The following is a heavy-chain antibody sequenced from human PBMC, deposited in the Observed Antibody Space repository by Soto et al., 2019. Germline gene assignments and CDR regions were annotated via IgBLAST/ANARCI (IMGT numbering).Heavy chain of an antibody. Sequence: MQLVESGGGLIEPGRSLRLSCAASGFTFDDYAIHWVRQAPGKGLEWVSGISWNSAAIDYVVSVKGRFTIVRDNAMNALYLQINHLRPEDTSFYYCAKDRGSSSWDPIFDFWGQGILVTVSS. D-gene: IGHD6-13*01. J-gene: IGHJ4*02. CDR3: AKDRGSSSWDPIFDF. CDR1: GFTFDDYA. CDR2: ISWNSAAI. V-gene: IGHV3-9*01.